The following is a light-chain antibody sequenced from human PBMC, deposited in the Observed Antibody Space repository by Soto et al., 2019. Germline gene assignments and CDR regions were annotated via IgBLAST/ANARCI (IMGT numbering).Light chain of an antibody. Sequence: IQLTQSPSSLSASVGDRVTITCRASEGISSHLGWYQQKPGKAPKLLIYAASTLQTGVPSRFSGGGSGTDFTLTLSSLQPEDFAVYYCQQYNEWPFTFGPGTKVDIK. CDR1: EGISSH. J-gene: IGKJ3*01. CDR3: QQYNEWPFT. V-gene: IGKV1-9*01. CDR2: AAS.